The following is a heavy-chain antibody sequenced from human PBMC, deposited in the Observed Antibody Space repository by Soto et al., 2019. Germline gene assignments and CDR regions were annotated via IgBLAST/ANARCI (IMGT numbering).Heavy chain of an antibody. Sequence: QSQTLSLTCAISGDSVSSNSAAWNWIRQSPSRGLEWLGRTYYRSKWYNDYAVSVKSRITINPDTSKNQFSLQLNSVTPEDTAVYYCARDPVLRFLEWLSTTDYYYYGMDVWGQGTTVTVSS. J-gene: IGHJ6*02. CDR1: GDSVSSNSAA. CDR3: ARDPVLRFLEWLSTTDYYYYGMDV. D-gene: IGHD3-3*01. CDR2: TYYRSKWYN. V-gene: IGHV6-1*01.